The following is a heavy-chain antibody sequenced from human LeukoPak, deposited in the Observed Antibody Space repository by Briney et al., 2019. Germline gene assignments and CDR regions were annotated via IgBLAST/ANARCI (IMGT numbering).Heavy chain of an antibody. V-gene: IGHV5-51*01. CDR3: AKNLADSSSWSTPFDY. D-gene: IGHD6-13*01. CDR2: IYPSDSDT. J-gene: IGHJ4*02. CDR1: GYSFTSYW. Sequence: GESLKISCKGSGYSFTSYWIGWVRQMPGKGLEWMGIIYPSDSDTRYSPSFQGQVTISADKSISTAYLQWSSLKASDTAMYYCAKNLADSSSWSTPFDYWGQGTLVTVSS.